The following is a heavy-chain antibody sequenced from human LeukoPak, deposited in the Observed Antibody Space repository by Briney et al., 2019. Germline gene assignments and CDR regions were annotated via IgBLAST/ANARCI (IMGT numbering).Heavy chain of an antibody. D-gene: IGHD4-23*01. CDR1: GYSISSGSS. CDR3: ARRRNYGGNSSGLDY. V-gene: IGHV4-38-2*02. J-gene: IGHJ4*02. CDR2: IYHSGST. Sequence: PSETLSLTCTVSGYSISSGSSWGWIRQPPGKGLEWIGSIYHSGSTYYSPSLKSRVTISLDTSKNQFSLKLSSVTAADTAVYYCARRRNYGGNSSGLDYWGQGTLVTVSS.